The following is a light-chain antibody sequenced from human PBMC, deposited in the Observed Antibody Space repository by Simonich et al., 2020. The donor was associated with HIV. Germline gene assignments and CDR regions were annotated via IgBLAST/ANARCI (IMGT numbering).Light chain of an antibody. CDR1: SSDIGGYHY. V-gene: IGLV2-14*01. CDR3: SSYTSSSTVV. J-gene: IGLJ2*01. CDR2: DGT. Sequence: QSALTQPASVSGSPGQSITISCTGTSSDIGGYHYVSWYQQHPGKAPKRMIYDGTKRPSGVSNRFSGSKSGNTASLTISGLQAEDEADYYCSSYTSSSTVVFGGGTKLTVL.